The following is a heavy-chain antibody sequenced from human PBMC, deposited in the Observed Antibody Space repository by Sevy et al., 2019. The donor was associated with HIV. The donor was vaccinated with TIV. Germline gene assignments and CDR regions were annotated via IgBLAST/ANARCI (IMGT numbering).Heavy chain of an antibody. V-gene: IGHV4-34*01. CDR1: GGSFSGYY. Sequence: SETLSLTCAVYGGSFSGYYWSWIRQPPGKGLEWIGEINHSGSTNYNPSLKSRVTISLDTSKNQFSLKLSPIPAADTAGYYCTRHCSVTSCSHAFDIWGQGTMVTVSS. D-gene: IGHD2-2*01. CDR2: INHSGST. J-gene: IGHJ3*02. CDR3: TRHCSVTSCSHAFDI.